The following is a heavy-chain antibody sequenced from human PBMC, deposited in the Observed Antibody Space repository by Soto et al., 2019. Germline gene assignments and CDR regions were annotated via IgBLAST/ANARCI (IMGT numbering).Heavy chain of an antibody. Sequence: SETLSLTCTVSGGSFSGGGYYWRWIRQHPGKGLEWMGYISYSGSTKYKPSLQSRITISVETSKNQFSLRLTSVTAADTAIYFCARTSIFGVVLNAFDIWGQGTLVTVSS. V-gene: IGHV4-31*03. D-gene: IGHD3-3*01. CDR2: ISYSGST. CDR3: ARTSIFGVVLNAFDI. J-gene: IGHJ3*02. CDR1: GGSFSGGGYY.